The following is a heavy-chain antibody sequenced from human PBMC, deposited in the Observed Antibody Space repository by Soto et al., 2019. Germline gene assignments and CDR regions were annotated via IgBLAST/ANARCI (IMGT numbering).Heavy chain of an antibody. CDR1: GFTFSSYG. CDR2: IWYDGSNK. Sequence: QVQLVESGGGVVQPGRSLRLSCAASGFTFSSYGMHWVRQAPGKALEWVAVIWYDGSNKYYADSVKGRFTISRDNSKNTLYLQMNSLRAEDTAVYYCGRIVGGSYAYDAFDIWGQGTMVTVSS. V-gene: IGHV3-33*01. J-gene: IGHJ3*02. CDR3: GRIVGGSYAYDAFDI. D-gene: IGHD1-26*01.